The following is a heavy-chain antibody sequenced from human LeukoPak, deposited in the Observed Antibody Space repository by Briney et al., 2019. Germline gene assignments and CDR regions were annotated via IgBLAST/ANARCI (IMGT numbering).Heavy chain of an antibody. J-gene: IGHJ6*02. D-gene: IGHD2-8*02. CDR3: ARDTGGAGYGLDV. CDR1: GGSISGYY. V-gene: IGHV4-4*07. CDR2: IYSSGST. Sequence: PSETLSLTCTVSGGSISGYYWSWIRQPAGKGLEWIGRIYSSGSTNYNPSPKSRVTLSVETSKNEVSLRLRSVTAADTAVYYCARDTGGAGYGLDVWGQGTTVTVSS.